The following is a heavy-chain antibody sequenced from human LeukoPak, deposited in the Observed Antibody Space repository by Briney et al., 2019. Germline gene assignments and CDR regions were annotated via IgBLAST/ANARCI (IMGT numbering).Heavy chain of an antibody. D-gene: IGHD3-22*01. J-gene: IGHJ3*02. CDR3: ARVRGYYDSSGYYYGRWAFDI. CDR2: IHYSGKT. CDR1: GGSISGYY. V-gene: IGHV4-59*01. Sequence: SETLSLTCSVCGGSISGYYWSWIRQPPGKGLEYIGYIHYSGKTNYNSSLKSRVTISVDTSKNQFSLKLSSVTAADTAVYYCARVRGYYDSSGYYYGRWAFDIWGQGTMVTVSS.